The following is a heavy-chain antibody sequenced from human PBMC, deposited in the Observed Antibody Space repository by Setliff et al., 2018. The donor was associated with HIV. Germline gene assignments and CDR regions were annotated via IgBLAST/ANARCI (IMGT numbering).Heavy chain of an antibody. Sequence: GGSLRLSCAASVFTFNNYGMNWVRQAPGKGLEWVAFIRNDGSDKHYVDSVKGRFTISRDNSKNTLYLQMNSLRAEDTAVYYCAKDMLYCSGGSCYKGDYWGQGTLVTVSS. V-gene: IGHV3-30*02. J-gene: IGHJ4*02. D-gene: IGHD2-15*01. CDR3: AKDMLYCSGGSCYKGDY. CDR1: VFTFNNYG. CDR2: IRNDGSDK.